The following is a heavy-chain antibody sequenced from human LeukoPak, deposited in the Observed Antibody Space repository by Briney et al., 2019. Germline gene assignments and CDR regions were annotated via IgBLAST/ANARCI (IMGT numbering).Heavy chain of an antibody. CDR3: ARGPYYYYMDV. V-gene: IGHV3-53*01. J-gene: IGHJ6*03. CDR1: GFTVSSNY. CDR2: IYSGGST. Sequence: PGGSQRLSCAASGFTVSSNYMSWVRQAPGKGLEWVSVIYSGGSTYYADSVKGRFTISRDNSKNTLYLQMNSLRAEDTAVYYCARGPYYYYMDVWGKGTTVTVSS.